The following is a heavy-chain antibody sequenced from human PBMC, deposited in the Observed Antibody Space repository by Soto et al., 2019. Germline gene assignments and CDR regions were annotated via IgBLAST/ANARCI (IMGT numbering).Heavy chain of an antibody. V-gene: IGHV3-74*01. CDR2: INSDGSAT. CDR3: ARDTSYALDV. J-gene: IGHJ6*02. Sequence: GGSLRLSCAASGFTFSSRRMHWVRQAPGKGLVWVSHINSDGSATTYADSEKGRFTISRDNAKNTLYLQMNSLRAEDTAVYYCARDTSYALDVWGQGTPVTVSS. CDR1: GFTFSSRR.